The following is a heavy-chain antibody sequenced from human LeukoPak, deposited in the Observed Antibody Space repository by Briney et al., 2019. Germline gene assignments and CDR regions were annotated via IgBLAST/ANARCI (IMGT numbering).Heavy chain of an antibody. CDR2: IYYSGST. V-gene: IGHV4-59*01. J-gene: IGHJ4*02. CDR3: ARSNYDYVWGSYPYDY. D-gene: IGHD3-16*02. Sequence: PSETLSPTCTVSGGSISSYYWSWIRQPPGKGLEWIGYIYYSGSTNYNPSLKSRVTISVGTSKNQFSLKLSSVTAADTAVYYCARSNYDYVWGSYPYDYWGQGTLVTVSS. CDR1: GGSISSYY.